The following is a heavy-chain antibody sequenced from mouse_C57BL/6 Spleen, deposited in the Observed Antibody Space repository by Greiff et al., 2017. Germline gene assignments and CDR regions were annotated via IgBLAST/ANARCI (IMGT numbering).Heavy chain of an antibody. CDR1: GFTFTDYY. D-gene: IGHD2-3*01. Sequence: EVQLVESGGGLVQPGGSLSLSCAASGFTFTDYYMSWVRQPPGKALEWLGFIRNKANGYTTESSASVKGRFTISRDNAQSILYLQMNALRAEDSSTYYCARSPFYDGYYPYAMDYWGQGTSVTVSS. CDR3: ARSPFYDGYYPYAMDY. J-gene: IGHJ4*01. V-gene: IGHV7-3*01. CDR2: IRNKANGYTT.